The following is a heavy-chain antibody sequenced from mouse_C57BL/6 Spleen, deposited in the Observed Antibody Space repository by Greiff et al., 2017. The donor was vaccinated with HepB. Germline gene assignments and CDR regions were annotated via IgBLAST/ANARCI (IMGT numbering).Heavy chain of an antibody. CDR1: GYTFTDYN. CDR2: INPNNGGT. J-gene: IGHJ1*03. Sequence: VQLQQSGPELVKPGASVKIPCKASGYTFTDYNMDWVKQSHGKSLEWIGDINPNNGGTIYNQKFKGKATLTVDKSSSTAYMEIRSLTSEDTAVYYCSRWGGSSYWYFDVWGTGTTVTVSS. V-gene: IGHV1-18*01. D-gene: IGHD1-1*01. CDR3: SRWGGSSYWYFDV.